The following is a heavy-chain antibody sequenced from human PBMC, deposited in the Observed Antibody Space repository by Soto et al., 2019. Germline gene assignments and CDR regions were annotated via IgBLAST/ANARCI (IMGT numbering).Heavy chain of an antibody. Sequence: SETLSLTCDVSGDTISTGGYTWSWIRQPPGKGLEWIGYIYHSGSTYYNPPLKSRVTISVDRSKNQFSLKLSSVTAADTAVYYCASGQQLVRNYWGQGTLVTVSS. V-gene: IGHV4-30-2*01. CDR2: IYHSGST. D-gene: IGHD6-13*01. CDR3: ASGQQLVRNY. J-gene: IGHJ4*02. CDR1: GDTISTGGYT.